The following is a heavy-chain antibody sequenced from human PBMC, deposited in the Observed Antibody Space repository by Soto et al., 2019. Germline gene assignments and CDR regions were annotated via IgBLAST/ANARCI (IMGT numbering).Heavy chain of an antibody. Sequence: PSETLSLICAVSDGTISSGGYSWSWIRQPPGKGLEWIGYIYHSGSTYYNPSLKSRVTISVDRSKNQFSLKLSSVTAADTAVYYCARVPGPWGQGTLVTVSS. CDR3: ARVPGP. CDR1: DGTISSGGYS. CDR2: IYHSGST. V-gene: IGHV4-30-2*01. J-gene: IGHJ5*02. D-gene: IGHD7-27*01.